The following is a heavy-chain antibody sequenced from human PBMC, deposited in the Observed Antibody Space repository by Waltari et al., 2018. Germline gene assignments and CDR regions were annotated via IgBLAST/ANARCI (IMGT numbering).Heavy chain of an antibody. D-gene: IGHD2-15*01. CDR3: AREGLRGSMYNRFDV. Sequence: QLQLQESGPGLVKPSETLSLTCAVSGGSISSNYWSWIRQPPGKGLEWIGRISGSGGRTDYNPTVKNRVTISTDTSKNQFSLKLSSVTAADTAVYYCAREGLRGSMYNRFDVWGPGVLVTVSS. CDR2: ISGSGGRT. J-gene: IGHJ5*02. V-gene: IGHV4-4*07. CDR1: GGSISSNY.